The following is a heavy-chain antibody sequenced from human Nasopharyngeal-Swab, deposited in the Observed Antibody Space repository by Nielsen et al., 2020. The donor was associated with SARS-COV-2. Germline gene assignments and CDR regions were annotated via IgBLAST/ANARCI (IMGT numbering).Heavy chain of an antibody. CDR2: ISWNSGSI. J-gene: IGHJ6*02. D-gene: IGHD3-10*01. CDR3: ALGPYYYGSGSAPTQYGMDV. Sequence: GGSLRLSCAASGFTFDDYAMHWVWQAPGKGLEWVSGISWNSGSIGYADSVKGRFTISRDNAKNSLYLQMNSLRAEDTALYYCALGPYYYGSGSAPTQYGMDVWGQGTTVTVSS. V-gene: IGHV3-9*01. CDR1: GFTFDDYA.